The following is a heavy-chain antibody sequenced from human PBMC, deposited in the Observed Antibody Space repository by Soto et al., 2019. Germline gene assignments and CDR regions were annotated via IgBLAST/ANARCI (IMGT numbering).Heavy chain of an antibody. D-gene: IGHD5-12*01. Sequence: SETLSLTCTVSCDSINNYYWSWIRQPPGKGLEWIGYVYYTGSTIYNPSLESRVSMSVDTSKNQFSLKLSSVNAADTAMYYCAKYRRTAAEGYRLDYWGRGILVTVS. J-gene: IGHJ4*02. CDR1: CDSINNYY. V-gene: IGHV4-59*01. CDR3: AKYRRTAAEGYRLDY. CDR2: VYYTGST.